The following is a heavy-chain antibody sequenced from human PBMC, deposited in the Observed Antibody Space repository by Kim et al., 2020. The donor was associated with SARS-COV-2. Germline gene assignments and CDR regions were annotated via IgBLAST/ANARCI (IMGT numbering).Heavy chain of an antibody. CDR1: GGTFSSYA. Sequence: SVKVSCKASGGTFSSYAISWVRQAPGQGLEWMGGIIPIFGTANYAQKFQGRVTITADESTSTAYMELSSLRSEDTAVYYCARLDVTTSYYYYYGMDVWGQGTTVTVSS. V-gene: IGHV1-69*13. CDR3: ARLDVTTSYYYYYGMDV. CDR2: IIPIFGTA. D-gene: IGHD4-17*01. J-gene: IGHJ6*02.